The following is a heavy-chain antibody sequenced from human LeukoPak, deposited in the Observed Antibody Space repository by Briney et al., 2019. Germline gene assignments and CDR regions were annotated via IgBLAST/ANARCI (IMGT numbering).Heavy chain of an antibody. CDR1: GGSISSYY. CDR2: IYYSGST. CDR3: ARQPMVRGVRRSDYFDY. Sequence: PSETLSLTCTVSGGSISSYYWSWIRQPPGKGLEWIGYIYYSGSTNYNPSLKSRVTISVDTSKNQFSLKLSSVTAADTAVYYCARQPMVRGVRRSDYFDYWGQGTLVTVSS. D-gene: IGHD3-10*01. J-gene: IGHJ4*02. V-gene: IGHV4-59*08.